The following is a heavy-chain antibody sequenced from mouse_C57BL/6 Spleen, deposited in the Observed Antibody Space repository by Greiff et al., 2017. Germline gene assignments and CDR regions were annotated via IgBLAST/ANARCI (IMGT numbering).Heavy chain of an antibody. J-gene: IGHJ3*01. D-gene: IGHD1-1*01. CDR3: AREAFITTVAPWFAY. V-gene: IGHV5-6*01. CDR1: GFTFSSYG. CDR2: ISSGGSYT. Sequence: DVQLVESGGDLVKPGGSLKLSCAASGFTFSSYGMSWVRQTPDKRLEWVATISSGGSYTYYPDSVKGRFTISRDNAKNTLYLQMSSLKSEDTAMYYCAREAFITTVAPWFAYWGQGTLVTVSA.